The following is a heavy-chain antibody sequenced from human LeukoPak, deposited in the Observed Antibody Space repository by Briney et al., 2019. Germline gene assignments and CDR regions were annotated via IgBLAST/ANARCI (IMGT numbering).Heavy chain of an antibody. CDR2: ISGSGGST. D-gene: IGHD5-12*01. V-gene: IGHV3-23*01. Sequence: GGSLRLSCAASGFTFSSYAMSWVRQAPGKRLESVSAISGSGGSTYCADSVKGRFTISRDNSKNTLYLQMNSLRAEDTAVYYCAKSPKLYSGYDYDYWGQGTLVTVSS. CDR3: AKSPKLYSGYDYDY. CDR1: GFTFSSYA. J-gene: IGHJ4*02.